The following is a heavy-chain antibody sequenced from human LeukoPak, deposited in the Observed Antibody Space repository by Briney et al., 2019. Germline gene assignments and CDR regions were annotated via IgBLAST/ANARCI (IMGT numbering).Heavy chain of an antibody. CDR2: ITGGGDTT. CDR1: GFTFSSYA. D-gene: IGHD5-18*01. J-gene: IGHJ4*02. Sequence: GGSLRLSCAASGFTFSSYAMTWVRQAPGKGLEWVSAITGGGDTTYYADSVKGRFTISRDNSKNTLYLQMNSLRAEDTAVYYCANCELWPLGYFDYWGQGTLVTVSS. V-gene: IGHV3-23*01. CDR3: ANCELWPLGYFDY.